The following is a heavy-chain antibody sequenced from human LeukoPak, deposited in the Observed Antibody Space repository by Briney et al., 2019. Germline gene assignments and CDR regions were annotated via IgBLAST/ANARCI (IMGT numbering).Heavy chain of an antibody. CDR3: ARGLPDIVVVPAATRPPIWFDP. J-gene: IGHJ5*02. Sequence: GSLRLSCAGSGFTFSRYWMTWVRQAPGRGLEWIGEINHSGSTNYNPSLKSRVTISVDTSKNQFSLKLSSVTAADTAVYYCARGLPDIVVVPAATRPPIWFDPWGQGTLVTVSS. CDR2: INHSGST. V-gene: IGHV4-34*01. D-gene: IGHD2-2*01. CDR1: GFTFSRYW.